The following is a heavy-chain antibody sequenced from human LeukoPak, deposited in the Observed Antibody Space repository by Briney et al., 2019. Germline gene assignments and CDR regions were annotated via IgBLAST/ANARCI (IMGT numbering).Heavy chain of an antibody. CDR3: ARDGCSGGSCYGNWFDP. J-gene: IGHJ5*02. D-gene: IGHD2-15*01. Sequence: PSETLSLTCTVSGGSISSGTYYWSWIRQHPGKGLEWIGYIHYSGNTYYNPSLKSRVTISVDTSKNQFSLKLSSVTAADTTVYYCARDGCSGGSCYGNWFDPWGQGTLVTVSS. CDR2: IHYSGNT. V-gene: IGHV4-31*03. CDR1: GGSISSGTYY.